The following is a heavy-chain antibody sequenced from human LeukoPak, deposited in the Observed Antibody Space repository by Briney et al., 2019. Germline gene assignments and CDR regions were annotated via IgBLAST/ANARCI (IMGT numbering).Heavy chain of an antibody. CDR1: GDSVSSNSAA. D-gene: IGHD6-13*01. CDR3: ARDRGSVGTDVDY. Sequence: SQTLSLTCAISGDSVSSNSAAWNWIRPSPSSGLEWLGRTYYRSKWYNDYAVSVKSRITINPDTSKNQFSLQLNAVTPEDTAVYYCARDRGSVGTDVDYWGQGTLVTVSS. J-gene: IGHJ4*02. CDR2: TYYRSKWYN. V-gene: IGHV6-1*01.